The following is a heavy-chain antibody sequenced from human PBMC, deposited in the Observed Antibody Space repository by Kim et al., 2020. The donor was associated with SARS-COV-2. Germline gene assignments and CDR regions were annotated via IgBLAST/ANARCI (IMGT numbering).Heavy chain of an antibody. CDR3: AKDRAAAAGTGQFDY. Sequence: GGSLRLSCAASGFTFSSYAMAWVRQAPGKGLEWVSAISGSGYNTYYADSVKGRFTISRDSSQNTVYLQVNSLIGEDTAVYYCAKDRAAAAGTGQFDYWGQGSLVTVSS. CDR2: ISGSGYNT. V-gene: IGHV3-23*01. D-gene: IGHD6-13*01. J-gene: IGHJ4*02. CDR1: GFTFSSYA.